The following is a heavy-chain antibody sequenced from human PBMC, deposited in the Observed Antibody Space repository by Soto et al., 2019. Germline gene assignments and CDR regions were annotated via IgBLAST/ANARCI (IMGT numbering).Heavy chain of an antibody. D-gene: IGHD3-10*01. CDR3: ATPSGY. J-gene: IGHJ4*02. CDR1: GYTFTSHY. CDR2: INPSAGST. Sequence: XSVKVYCEASGYTFTSHYMHWVRQAPGQGLEWMGLINPSAGSTSYAQSFQGRVTMTRDTSTSTVFMDLSSLRSEDTAIYYCATPSGYWGQGTLVTVS. V-gene: IGHV1-46*01.